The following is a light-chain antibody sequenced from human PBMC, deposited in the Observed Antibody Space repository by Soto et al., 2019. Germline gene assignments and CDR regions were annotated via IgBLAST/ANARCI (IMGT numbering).Light chain of an antibody. CDR2: SDT. J-gene: IGLJ1*01. CDR1: SSNIGTNT. V-gene: IGLV1-44*01. CDR3: ATWEDSLDVLYV. Sequence: QSVLTQTSSASGTPGQRVTISCYGSSSNIGTNTVHWYQHLPGRAPKLLIYSDTQRPSGVPDRFSGSKSGTSASLAISGLQSEDEADYYCATWEDSLDVLYVFGTGPKLTVL.